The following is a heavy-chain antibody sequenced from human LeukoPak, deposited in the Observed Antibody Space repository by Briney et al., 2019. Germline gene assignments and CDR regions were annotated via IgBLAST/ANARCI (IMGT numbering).Heavy chain of an antibody. CDR2: ITDSGGTT. CDR3: AQSMATILGTYFHY. V-gene: IGHV3-23*01. D-gene: IGHD5-24*01. CDR1: GFIFSRYA. Sequence: GGSLRLSCAASGFIFSRYAMSWVRQAPGKGLEWVSVITDSGGTTYYADSVKGRFTISRDNSKSTLYLQMNSLRTEDTAVYYCAQSMATILGTYFHYWGQGTLVTVSS. J-gene: IGHJ4*02.